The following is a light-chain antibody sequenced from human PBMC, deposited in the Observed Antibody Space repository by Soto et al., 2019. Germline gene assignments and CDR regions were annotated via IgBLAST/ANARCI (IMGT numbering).Light chain of an antibody. J-gene: IGLJ1*01. CDR1: SSDVGSYNL. Sequence: QSVLTQPASVSGSPGQSITISCTGTSSDVGSYNLVSRYQQHPGKAPKLMIYEGSKRPSGVSNRFSGSKSGNTASLTISGLQAEDEADYYCCSYAGSLYVFGTGTKLTVL. CDR3: CSYAGSLYV. V-gene: IGLV2-23*01. CDR2: EGS.